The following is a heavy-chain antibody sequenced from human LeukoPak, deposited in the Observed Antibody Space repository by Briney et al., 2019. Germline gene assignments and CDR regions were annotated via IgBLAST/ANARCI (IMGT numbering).Heavy chain of an antibody. V-gene: IGHV1-8*03. CDR1: GYTFTSYY. CDR2: MNPNSGNT. J-gene: IGHJ5*02. D-gene: IGHD2-8*01. CDR3: ARGPILYRVYGWFDP. Sequence: ASVKVSCKASGYTFTSYYMYWVRQAPGQGLEWMGWMNPNSGNTAYAQKFQGRVTITRNTSISTAYMELSSLKSEDTAVYYCARGPILYRVYGWFDPWGQGTLVTVSS.